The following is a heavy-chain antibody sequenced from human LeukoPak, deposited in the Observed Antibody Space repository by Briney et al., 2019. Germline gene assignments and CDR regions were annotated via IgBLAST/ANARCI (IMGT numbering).Heavy chain of an antibody. D-gene: IGHD6-13*01. J-gene: IGHJ4*02. Sequence: PSETLSLTCTVSGGSISSSSYYWGWICQPPGKGLEWIGSIYYSGSTYYNPSLKSRVTISVDTSKNQFSLKLSSVTAADTAVYYCARKSEDSSSWSYDYWGQGTLVTVSS. CDR3: ARKSEDSSSWSYDY. CDR1: GGSISSSSYY. V-gene: IGHV4-39*07. CDR2: IYYSGST.